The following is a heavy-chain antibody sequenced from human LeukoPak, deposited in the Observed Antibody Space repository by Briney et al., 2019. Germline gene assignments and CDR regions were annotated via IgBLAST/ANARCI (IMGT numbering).Heavy chain of an antibody. V-gene: IGHV1-69*13. CDR1: GGTFSSYA. Sequence: ASVKVSCKASGGTFSSYAISWVRQAPGQGLEWMGGIIPIFGTANYAQKFQGRVTITADESTSTAYMKLSSLRSEDTAVYYCARDHDYGGDSDYWGQGTLVTVSS. D-gene: IGHD4-23*01. CDR2: IIPIFGTA. CDR3: ARDHDYGGDSDY. J-gene: IGHJ4*02.